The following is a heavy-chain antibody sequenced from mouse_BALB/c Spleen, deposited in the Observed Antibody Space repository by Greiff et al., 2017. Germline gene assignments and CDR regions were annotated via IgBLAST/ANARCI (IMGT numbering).Heavy chain of an antibody. CDR1: GYTFSSYW. D-gene: IGHD4-1*01. V-gene: IGHV1-9*01. CDR2: ILPGSGST. Sequence: QVQLQQSGAELMKPGASVKISCKATGYTFSSYWIEWVKQRPGHGLEWIGEILPGSGSTNYNEKFKGKATFTADTSSNTAYMQLSSLTSEDSAVYYCARTGTRGYAMDYWGQGTSVTVSS. J-gene: IGHJ4*01. CDR3: ARTGTRGYAMDY.